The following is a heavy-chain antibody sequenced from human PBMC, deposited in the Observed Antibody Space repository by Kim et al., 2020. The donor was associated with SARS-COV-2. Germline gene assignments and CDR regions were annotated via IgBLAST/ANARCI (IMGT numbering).Heavy chain of an antibody. J-gene: IGHJ3*01. D-gene: IGHD6-19*01. CDR1: GFTFSSYG. CDR3: AKASSREQWLVKG. CDR2: ISYDGSNK. V-gene: IGHV3-30*18. Sequence: VGSLRLSCAASGFTFSSYGMHWVRQAPGKGLDWVALISYDGSNKYYADSVKGRFTISRDNSKSTLYLQMNNLTSEDTAVYYCAKASSREQWLVKGWGQGT.